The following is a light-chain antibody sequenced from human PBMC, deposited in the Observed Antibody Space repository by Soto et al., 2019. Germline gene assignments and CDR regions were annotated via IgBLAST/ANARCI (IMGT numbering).Light chain of an antibody. V-gene: IGKV3-11*01. Sequence: EIVLTQSPGTLSLSPGQRATLSCRASQNINTYLAWHQQKPGQAPRLLIYTASKRATGIPARFSGNGSGTDFTLTISSLEPEDFAVYYCQHRSNWPLTFGGGTKVEIK. J-gene: IGKJ4*01. CDR2: TAS. CDR1: QNINTY. CDR3: QHRSNWPLT.